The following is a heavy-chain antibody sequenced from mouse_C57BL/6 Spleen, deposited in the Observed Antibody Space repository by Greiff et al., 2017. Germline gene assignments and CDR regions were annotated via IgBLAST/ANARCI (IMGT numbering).Heavy chain of an antibody. V-gene: IGHV1-7*01. CDR1: GYTFTSYW. CDR3: AREDGYDGPLFAY. CDR2: INPSSGYT. Sequence: QVHVKQSGAELAKPGASVKLSCKASGYTFTSYWMHWVKQRPGQGLEWIGYINPSSGYTKYNQKFKDKATLTADKSSSPAYMQLSSLTYDDSAVYYCAREDGYDGPLFAYWGQGTLVTVSA. J-gene: IGHJ3*01. D-gene: IGHD2-2*01.